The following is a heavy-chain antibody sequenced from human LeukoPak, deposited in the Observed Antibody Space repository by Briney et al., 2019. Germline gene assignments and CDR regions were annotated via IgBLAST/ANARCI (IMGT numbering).Heavy chain of an antibody. CDR3: ARDDCSSISCYHNWFDP. Sequence: GGSLRLSCAASGFNFSSYWMSWVRQAPGKGLEWVANIKQDGSEKYYVDSVKGRFTISRDNAKNSLYLQMNSLRAEDTAVYYCARDDCSSISCYHNWFDPWGQGTLVTVSS. J-gene: IGHJ5*02. D-gene: IGHD2-2*01. CDR2: IKQDGSEK. CDR1: GFNFSSYW. V-gene: IGHV3-7*01.